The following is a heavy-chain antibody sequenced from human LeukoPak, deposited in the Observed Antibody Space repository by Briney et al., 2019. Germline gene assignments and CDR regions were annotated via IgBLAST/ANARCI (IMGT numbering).Heavy chain of an antibody. CDR2: IYYSGST. V-gene: IGHV4-59*13. Sequence: SETLSLTCIVSGGSISSYYWSWIRQSPGKGLEWIGDIYYSGSTNYNPSLKSRVTISIDTFKNQFSLRLNSMTAADTAVYFCARSSSAIPFDYWGQGTLVTVSS. D-gene: IGHD2-21*01. CDR1: GGSISSYY. CDR3: ARSSSAIPFDY. J-gene: IGHJ4*02.